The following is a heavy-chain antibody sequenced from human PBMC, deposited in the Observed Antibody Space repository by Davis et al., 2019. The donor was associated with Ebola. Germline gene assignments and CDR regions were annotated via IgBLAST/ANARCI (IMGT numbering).Heavy chain of an antibody. CDR2: INHRGST. Sequence: PSETLSLTCAVYGGSFNDYYWSWIRQSPGKGLEWFGEINHRGSTTYNPSLESRVTISIDTSKNQFSLKVRSVTAADTAVYYCASIHQVRAQNTFDIWGQGTLVTVSS. D-gene: IGHD2/OR15-2a*01. CDR1: GGSFNDYY. J-gene: IGHJ3*02. CDR3: ASIHQVRAQNTFDI. V-gene: IGHV4-34*01.